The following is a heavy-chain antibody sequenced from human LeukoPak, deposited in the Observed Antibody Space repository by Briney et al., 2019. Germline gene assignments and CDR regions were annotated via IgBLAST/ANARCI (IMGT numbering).Heavy chain of an antibody. D-gene: IGHD6-19*01. J-gene: IGHJ4*02. CDR1: GGSISSSSYY. CDR2: IYYSGST. Sequence: SETLSLTCTVFGGSISSSSYYWGWIRQPPGKGLEWIGKIYYSGSTYYNPSLKSRVTISVDTSKNQFSLKLSSVTAADTAVYYCARRSVRGWYFDNWGQGTLVTVSS. V-gene: IGHV4-39*01. CDR3: ARRSVRGWYFDN.